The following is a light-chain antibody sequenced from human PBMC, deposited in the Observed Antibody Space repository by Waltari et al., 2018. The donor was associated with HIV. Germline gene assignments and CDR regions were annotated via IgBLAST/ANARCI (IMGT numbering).Light chain of an antibody. CDR2: QDS. V-gene: IGLV3-1*01. CDR1: KLGDKY. CDR3: QAWDSSAGV. Sequence: SYELTQPPSESVSPGQTARITCSGDKLGDKYACWYQQKPGQSPVLVIYQDSKRPSGIPGRFSGSNAGNTATLTISGTQAMDEAYYYCQAWDSSAGVFGGGTKLTVL. J-gene: IGLJ2*01.